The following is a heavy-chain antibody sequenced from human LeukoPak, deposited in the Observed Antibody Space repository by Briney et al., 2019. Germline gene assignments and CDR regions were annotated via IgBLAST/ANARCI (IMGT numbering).Heavy chain of an antibody. J-gene: IGHJ6*03. V-gene: IGHV4-39*07. D-gene: IGHD2-15*01. Sequence: SETLSLTCTVSGGFISSYYWGWIRQPPGKGLEWIGSINYSGSTYYNPSLKSRVTISVDRSKNQFSLKLSSVTAADTAVYYCARGYCSGGSCYSSYYYSYMDVWGKGTTVTVSS. CDR1: GGFISSYY. CDR3: ARGYCSGGSCYSSYYYSYMDV. CDR2: INYSGST.